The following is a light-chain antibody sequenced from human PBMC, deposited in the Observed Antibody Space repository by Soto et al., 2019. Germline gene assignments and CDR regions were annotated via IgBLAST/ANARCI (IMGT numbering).Light chain of an antibody. J-gene: IGKJ2*01. CDR1: QSVNNN. Sequence: EIILTQSPASLSVSPGERATLSCRAIQSVNNNLAWYQQKPGHAPRLLIYGASTRATGIPGRFRGSGSGTEFTNTITSLQSEDFPVYICQQYNNLPPDTFGQGTKLEIK. CDR2: GAS. V-gene: IGKV3-15*01. CDR3: QQYNNLPPDT.